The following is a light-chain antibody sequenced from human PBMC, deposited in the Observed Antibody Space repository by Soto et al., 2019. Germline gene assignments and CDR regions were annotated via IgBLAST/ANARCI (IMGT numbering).Light chain of an antibody. V-gene: IGKV3-11*01. Sequence: EIVLTQSPATLSLSPGERDTLSCRDRQSVNSFLTWYQQKPGQAPRLLIYDASNRSTGIPGRFSGSGSETDFTLTISSLEPEDFAVYYCQQRTNWRLTFGGGTKVDIK. CDR1: QSVNSF. CDR2: DAS. J-gene: IGKJ4*02. CDR3: QQRTNWRLT.